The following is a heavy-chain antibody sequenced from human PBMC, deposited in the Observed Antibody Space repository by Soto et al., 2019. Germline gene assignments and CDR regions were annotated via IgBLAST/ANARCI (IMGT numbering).Heavy chain of an antibody. V-gene: IGHV1-18*01. Sequence: ASVKVSCKASGYSFTTYGISWVRQAPGQGLEWMGWISDYNGNTNYEKKFQGRVTMTTDTSTRTAYMELKSLRSDDTAVYYCAREGLVLVPTTVNSDYYYYAMDVWGQGTTVTVSS. J-gene: IGHJ6*02. CDR2: ISDYNGNT. D-gene: IGHD2-2*01. CDR3: AREGLVLVPTTVNSDYYYYAMDV. CDR1: GYSFTTYG.